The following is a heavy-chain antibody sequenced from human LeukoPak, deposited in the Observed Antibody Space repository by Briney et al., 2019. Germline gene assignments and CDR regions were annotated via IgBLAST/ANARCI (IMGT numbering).Heavy chain of an antibody. V-gene: IGHV3-7*01. CDR2: IKPDGSEK. Sequence: GGSLRLSCVASGLTFTDFWMNWVRQAPGRGLEWVANIKPDGSEKYYVDSVKGRFAISRDNAKNEVYLEMNSLRAEDTGVYYCSGRDSSRSPRAYWGQGTLVSVSS. CDR3: SGRDSSRSPRAY. D-gene: IGHD2-2*01. J-gene: IGHJ4*02. CDR1: GLTFTDFW.